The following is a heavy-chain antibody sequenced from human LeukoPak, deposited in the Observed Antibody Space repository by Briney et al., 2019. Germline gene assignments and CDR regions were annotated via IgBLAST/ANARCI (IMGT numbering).Heavy chain of an antibody. Sequence: GGSLRLSCAASGFTFSTYGMHWVRQAPGKGLEWVSVISYDGSYKFYADSVKSRFTISRDNSKSTLYLQMNSLRAEDTAVYYCAKDRYSGLNTIDYWGQGTLVTVS. D-gene: IGHD6-13*01. J-gene: IGHJ4*02. CDR1: GFTFSTYG. CDR2: ISYDGSYK. V-gene: IGHV3-30*18. CDR3: AKDRYSGLNTIDY.